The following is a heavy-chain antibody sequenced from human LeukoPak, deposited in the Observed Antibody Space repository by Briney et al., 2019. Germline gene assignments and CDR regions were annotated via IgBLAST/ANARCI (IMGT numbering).Heavy chain of an antibody. V-gene: IGHV1-69*10. CDR3: ARVNFARYYCSSTSCYDYYYYGMDV. D-gene: IGHD2-2*01. CDR2: IIPILGIA. Sequence: ASVKVSCKASGGTFSSYAISWVRQAPGQGLEWMGGIIPILGIANYAQKFQGRVTITADKSTSTAYMELGSLRSEDTAVYYCARVNFARYYCSSTSCYDYYYYGMDVWGQGTTVTVSS. J-gene: IGHJ6*02. CDR1: GGTFSSYA.